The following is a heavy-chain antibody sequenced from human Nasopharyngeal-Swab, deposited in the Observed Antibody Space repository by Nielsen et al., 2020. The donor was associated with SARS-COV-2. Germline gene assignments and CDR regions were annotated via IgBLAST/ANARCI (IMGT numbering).Heavy chain of an antibody. Sequence: EGSLRLSCAASGFTFSSYWMHWVRQAPGKGLVWVSRINSDGSSTSYADSVKGRFTISRDNAKNTLYLQMNSLRAEDTAVYYCARSYNPPLNYYGMDVWGQGTTVTVSS. CDR3: ARSYNPPLNYYGMDV. CDR1: GFTFSSYW. J-gene: IGHJ6*02. D-gene: IGHD5-24*01. CDR2: INSDGSST. V-gene: IGHV3-74*01.